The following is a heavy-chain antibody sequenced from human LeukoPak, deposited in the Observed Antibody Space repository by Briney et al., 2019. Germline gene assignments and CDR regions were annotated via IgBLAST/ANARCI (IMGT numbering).Heavy chain of an antibody. V-gene: IGHV1-18*01. CDR1: GYTFTSYG. D-gene: IGHD5-18*01. J-gene: IGHJ4*02. CDR2: ISAYNGNT. Sequence: ASVKVSCKASGYTFTSYGISWVRQAPGQGLEWMGWISAYNGNTNYAQKLQGRVTMTTDTSTSTAYMELRSLRSDDTAVYYCAKRPTAMVTFSLDYWGQGTLVTVSS. CDR3: AKRPTAMVTFSLDY.